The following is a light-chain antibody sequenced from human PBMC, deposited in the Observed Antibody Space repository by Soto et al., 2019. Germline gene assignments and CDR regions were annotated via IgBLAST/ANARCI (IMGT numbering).Light chain of an antibody. CDR2: GNS. CDR1: SSNIGAGYD. CDR3: QSYDSSLSGSNVV. Sequence: QSALTQPPSVSGAPGQRVTISCTGSSSNIGAGYDVHWYQQLPGTAPKLLIYGNSNRPSGVPDRFSGSKSGTSASLAITGLQAEDEADYYCQSYDSSLSGSNVVFGGGTKLTVL. V-gene: IGLV1-40*01. J-gene: IGLJ2*01.